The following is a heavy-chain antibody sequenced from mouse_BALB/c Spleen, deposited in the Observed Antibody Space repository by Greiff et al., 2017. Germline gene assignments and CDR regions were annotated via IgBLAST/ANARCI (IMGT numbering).Heavy chain of an antibody. CDR1: GYSFTSYW. CDR2: IDPSDSET. D-gene: IGHD2-1*01. V-gene: IGHV1S126*01. J-gene: IGHJ3*01. Sequence: VQLQQSGPQLVRPGASVKISCKASGYSFTSYWMHWVKQRPGQGLEWIGMIDPSDSETRLNQKFKDKATLTVDKSSSTAYMQLSSPTSEDSAVYYCARSRGNYLFADWGQGTLVTVSA. CDR3: ARSRGNYLFAD.